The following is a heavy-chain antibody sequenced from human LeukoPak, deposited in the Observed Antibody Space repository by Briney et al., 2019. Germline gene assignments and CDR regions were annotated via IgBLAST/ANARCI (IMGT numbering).Heavy chain of an antibody. CDR1: GDSVSTNSGA. CDR3: ARSFTTSAGAFDI. V-gene: IGHV6-1*01. CDR2: TYYRSKWFN. D-gene: IGHD1-1*01. Sequence: SQTLSLTCDISGDSVSTNSGAWHWIRQSPSRGLEWLGRTYYRSKWFNDYALSVKSRVSINPDTSKNQFSLQLNSVTPEDTAVYYCARSFTTSAGAFDIWGQGTMVTVSS. J-gene: IGHJ3*02.